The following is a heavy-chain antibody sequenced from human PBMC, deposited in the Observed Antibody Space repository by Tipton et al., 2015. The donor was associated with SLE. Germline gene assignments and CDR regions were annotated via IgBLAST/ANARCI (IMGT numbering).Heavy chain of an antibody. Sequence: TLSLTCAVYGGSFSGYYWSWIRQPPGKGLEWIGEINHSGSTNYNPSLKSRVTISVDTSKNQFSLKVRSVTAADTAVYYCARAPGQLWPWDYRVQGTLVTVSS. V-gene: IGHV4-34*01. CDR3: ARAPGQLWPWDY. D-gene: IGHD5-18*01. J-gene: IGHJ4*02. CDR2: INHSGST. CDR1: GGSFSGYY.